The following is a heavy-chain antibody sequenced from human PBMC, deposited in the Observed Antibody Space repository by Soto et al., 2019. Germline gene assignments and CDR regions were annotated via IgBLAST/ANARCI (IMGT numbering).Heavy chain of an antibody. CDR3: ARDHKGGYYYYGMDV. CDR1: GFTFSSYE. J-gene: IGHJ6*02. Sequence: EVQLVESGGGLVQPGGSLRLSCAASGFTFSSYEMNWVRQAPGKGLEWVSYISSSGSTIYYADSVKGRFTISRDNAKNSLYLQMNSLRAEDTAVYYCARDHKGGYYYYGMDVWGQGTTVTVS. V-gene: IGHV3-48*03. CDR2: ISSSGSTI.